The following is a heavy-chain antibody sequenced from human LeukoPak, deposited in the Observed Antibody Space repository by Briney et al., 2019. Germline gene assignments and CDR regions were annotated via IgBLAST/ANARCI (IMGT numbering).Heavy chain of an antibody. V-gene: IGHV4-59*12. CDR1: GGSISSYY. J-gene: IGHJ5*02. CDR3: ARGSITTRRWAWFDP. CDR2: IYYSGST. D-gene: IGHD3-3*01. Sequence: SETLSPTCTVSGGSISSYYWSWIRQPLGKGLEWIGYIYYSGSTNYNPSLKSRVTISVDTSKNQFSLKLSSVTAADTAVYYCARGSITTRRWAWFDPWGQGTLVTVSS.